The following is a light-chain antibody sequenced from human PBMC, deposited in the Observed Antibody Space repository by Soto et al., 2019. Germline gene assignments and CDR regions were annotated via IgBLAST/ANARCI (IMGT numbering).Light chain of an antibody. Sequence: QSALTQPASVSGSPGQSITISCTGTSSDVGSYNSVSWYQQYPGNAPKLLIFDVINRPSGVSDRFSGSKSGNTVSLTISGLQAEDEADYYCNSYTSSSTLVVFGGGTKVTVL. CDR1: SSDVGSYNS. CDR3: NSYTSSSTLVV. J-gene: IGLJ2*01. CDR2: DVI. V-gene: IGLV2-14*03.